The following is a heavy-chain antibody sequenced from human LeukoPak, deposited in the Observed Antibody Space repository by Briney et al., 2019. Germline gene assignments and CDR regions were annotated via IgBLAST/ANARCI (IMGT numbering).Heavy chain of an antibody. CDR1: GFTFDDYA. CDR2: ISGDGGST. V-gene: IGHV3-43*02. J-gene: IGHJ4*02. D-gene: IGHD3-16*02. CDR3: AKASPSYVWGSYRLRPFDY. Sequence: TGGSLRLSCAASGFTFDDYAMHWVRQAPGKGLEWVSLISGDGGSTYYADSVKGRFTISRGNSKNSLYLQMNSLRTADTALYYCAKASPSYVWGSYRLRPFDYWGQGTLVTVSS.